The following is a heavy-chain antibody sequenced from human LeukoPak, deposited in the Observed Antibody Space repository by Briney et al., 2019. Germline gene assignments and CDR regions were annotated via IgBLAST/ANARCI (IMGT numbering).Heavy chain of an antibody. V-gene: IGHV4-59*01. D-gene: IGHD3-22*01. Sequence: SETLSLTCTVSGGSISSYYWSWIRQPPGKGLEWIGYVYYSGSTNYNPSLKSRVTISVDTSKNQFSLKLSSVTAADTAVYYCARGYYDSSGYLCCSEYWGQGTLVTVSS. CDR3: ARGYYDSSGYLCCSEY. J-gene: IGHJ4*02. CDR2: VYYSGST. CDR1: GGSISSYY.